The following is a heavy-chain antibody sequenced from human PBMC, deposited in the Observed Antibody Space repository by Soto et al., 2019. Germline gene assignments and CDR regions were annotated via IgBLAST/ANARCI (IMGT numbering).Heavy chain of an antibody. Sequence: ASVKVSCKASGYTFTSYDINWVRQATGQGLEWMGWMNPNSGNTGYAQKFRGRVTMTRNTSISTAYMELSSLRSEDTAVYYCARYLVSYDSSGYYYYGMDVWGQGTTVTVSS. V-gene: IGHV1-8*01. J-gene: IGHJ6*02. CDR3: ARYLVSYDSSGYYYYGMDV. CDR2: MNPNSGNT. CDR1: GYTFTSYD. D-gene: IGHD3-22*01.